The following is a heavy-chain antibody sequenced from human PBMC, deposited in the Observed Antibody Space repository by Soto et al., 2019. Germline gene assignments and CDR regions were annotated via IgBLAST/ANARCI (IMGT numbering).Heavy chain of an antibody. CDR3: ARRASR. D-gene: IGHD1-26*01. CDR2: IHPSGQPI. V-gene: IGHV3-48*03. CDR1: GFTFSSSE. J-gene: IGHJ3*01. Sequence: EVQLVESGGGLVQPGGSLRLSCAVSGFTFSSSEMYWVRQAPGKGLEWISYIHPSGQPIFYADSVKGRFTISRDNANTSLFLQMNSLRAEYTAVYYCARRASRWGQGTMVTVSS.